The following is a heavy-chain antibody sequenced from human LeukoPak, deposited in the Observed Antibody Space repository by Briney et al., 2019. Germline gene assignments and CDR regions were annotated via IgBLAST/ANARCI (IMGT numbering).Heavy chain of an antibody. D-gene: IGHD6-19*01. CDR3: ARVLDGRQWLVGYYYYMDV. V-gene: IGHV3-21*01. J-gene: IGHJ6*03. CDR2: ISSSSSYI. CDR1: GFTLSSYS. Sequence: GGSLRLSCAASGFTLSSYSMNWVRQAPGKGLEWVSSISSSSSYIYYADSVKGRFTISRDNAKNSLYLQMNSLRAEDTAVYYCARVLDGRQWLVGYYYYMDVWGKGTTVTVSS.